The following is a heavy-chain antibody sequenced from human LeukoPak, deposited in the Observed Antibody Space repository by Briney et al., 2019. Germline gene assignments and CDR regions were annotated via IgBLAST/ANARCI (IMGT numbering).Heavy chain of an antibody. Sequence: GESLKISLKGSGYSFTNYWIGWVRHTPANGQESMGTIYPVDSDIRYSASLQGQVTISADKSISTAYLQWSSLKASDTAMYYCARHSCSSTSCYKYYYGMDVWGQGTTVTVSS. D-gene: IGHD2-2*02. J-gene: IGHJ6*02. CDR3: ARHSCSSTSCYKYYYGMDV. V-gene: IGHV5-51*01. CDR1: GYSFTNYW. CDR2: IYPVDSDI.